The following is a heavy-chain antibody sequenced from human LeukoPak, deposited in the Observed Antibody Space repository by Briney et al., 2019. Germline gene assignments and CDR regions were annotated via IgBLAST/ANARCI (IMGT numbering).Heavy chain of an antibody. CDR2: IKQDGSEE. D-gene: IGHD1-26*01. CDR1: GITLSSHW. Sequence: GGSLRLSCGAPGITLSSHWMSLVRQAPGKGLEWVANIKQDGSEENFVDSVKGRFTISRDNAKKSLYLQMNSLRAEDTAVYYCARGSSAGASLRHDYWGQGTLVTVSS. J-gene: IGHJ4*02. CDR3: ARGSSAGASLRHDY. V-gene: IGHV3-7*01.